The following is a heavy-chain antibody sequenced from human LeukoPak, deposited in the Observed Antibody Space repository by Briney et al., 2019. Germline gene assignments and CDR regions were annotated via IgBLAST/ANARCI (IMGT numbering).Heavy chain of an antibody. CDR2: SYSGGST. CDR1: GFTVSTDH. J-gene: IGHJ4*02. D-gene: IGHD1-26*01. CDR3: ARVWELSFDY. V-gene: IGHV3-53*01. Sequence: GGSLRLSCAASGFTVSTDHMSWVRQAPGKGLEWVAVSYSGGSTYYAESVKGRFTISRDNSKNTLYLQTNSLRAEDTAVYYCARVWELSFDYWGQGTLVTVSS.